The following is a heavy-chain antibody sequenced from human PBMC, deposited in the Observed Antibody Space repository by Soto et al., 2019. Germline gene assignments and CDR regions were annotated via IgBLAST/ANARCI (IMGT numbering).Heavy chain of an antibody. CDR3: ARGHYVWGSYRLSPFDY. V-gene: IGHV1-2*04. CDR1: GGTFSSYT. Sequence: ASVKVSCKAAGGTFSSYTISWVRQAPGQGLEWMGWINPNSGGTNYAQKFQGWVTMTRDTSISTAYMELSRLRSDDTAVYYCARGHYVWGSYRLSPFDYWGQGTLVTVSS. D-gene: IGHD3-16*02. J-gene: IGHJ4*02. CDR2: INPNSGGT.